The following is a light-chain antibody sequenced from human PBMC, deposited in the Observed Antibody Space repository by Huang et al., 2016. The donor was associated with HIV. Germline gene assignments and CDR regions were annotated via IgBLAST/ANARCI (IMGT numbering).Light chain of an antibody. CDR2: AAS. V-gene: IGKV1-NL1*01. CDR3: QQYYNTTLS. CDR1: RGISHS. J-gene: IGKJ4*01. Sequence: DIQMTQSPSSLSASVGDRVTITFRASRGISHSLAWYQQQPGEAPKLLLYAASRLQGGVPSRCSGSGSRTDYTLTISSLQPEDSATYYCQQYYNTTLSFGGGTKVEIK.